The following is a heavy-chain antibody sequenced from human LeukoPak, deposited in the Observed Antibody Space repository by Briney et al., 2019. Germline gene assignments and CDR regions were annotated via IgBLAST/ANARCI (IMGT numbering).Heavy chain of an antibody. J-gene: IGHJ4*02. CDR3: ARAGRLVVVVAATPPGY. V-gene: IGHV1-2*02. D-gene: IGHD2-15*01. Sequence: ASVKVSCKASGYTFTGYYMHWVRQAPGQGLERMGWINPNSGGTNYAQKFQGRVTMTRDTSISTAYMELSRLRSDDTAVYYCARAGRLVVVVAATPPGYWGQGTLVTVSS. CDR1: GYTFTGYY. CDR2: INPNSGGT.